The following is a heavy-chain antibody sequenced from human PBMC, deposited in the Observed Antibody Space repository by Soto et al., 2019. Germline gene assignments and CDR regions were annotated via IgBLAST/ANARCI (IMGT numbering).Heavy chain of an antibody. CDR2: ISDSAENT. Sequence: PGGSVRLSCAASGFTFSTYAMYWVRQAPGKGLEWVSGISDSAENTYYAHPVKGRISISRDNSKKTLHPQLKSLKAEDAAVYYCARARANSERVIDYWGQGTLVTVSS. CDR1: GFTFSTYA. CDR3: ARARANSERVIDY. J-gene: IGHJ4*02. V-gene: IGHV3-23*01. D-gene: IGHD1-26*01.